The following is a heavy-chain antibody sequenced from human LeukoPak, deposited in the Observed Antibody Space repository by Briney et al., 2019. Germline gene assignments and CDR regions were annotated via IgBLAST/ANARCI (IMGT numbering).Heavy chain of an antibody. V-gene: IGHV4-39*01. CDR1: GGSTSSGSHY. CDR2: IYYSGTT. J-gene: IGHJ4*02. Sequence: PSEALSLTCTVSGGSTSSGSHYWGWIRQPPGKGLEWIGSIYYSGTTYYSPSLKSRVSISLDTSKDQFSLKLNSVTAADTAEYYCARQDLAVSGIDYWGQGTLVTVSS. D-gene: IGHD6-13*01. CDR3: ARQDLAVSGIDY.